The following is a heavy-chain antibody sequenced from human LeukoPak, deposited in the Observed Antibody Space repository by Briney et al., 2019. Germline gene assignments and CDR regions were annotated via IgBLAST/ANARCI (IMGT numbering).Heavy chain of an antibody. CDR2: IGGGGST. D-gene: IGHD6-19*01. CDR3: AKNLRTSVAAFEY. Sequence: PGGSLRLSCAASGFTFSSYAMSWVRQAPGKGLEWVSAIGGGGSTYYTDSLKGRFTISRDNSKNTLYLQMNRLTAEDTAVYYCAKNLRTSVAAFEYWGQGTLVTVSS. J-gene: IGHJ4*02. CDR1: GFTFSSYA. V-gene: IGHV3-23*01.